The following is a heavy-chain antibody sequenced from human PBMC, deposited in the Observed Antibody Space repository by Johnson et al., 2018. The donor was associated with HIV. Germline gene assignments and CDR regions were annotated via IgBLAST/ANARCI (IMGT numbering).Heavy chain of an antibody. Sequence: VQLVESGGGVVRPGGSLRLSCAASGFTFDDYGMSWVRQAPGNGLEWVSGINWNGGSTGYADSVKGRFTISRDNTKNSLYLQMNTLRAEDTALYYCARGGPYSSGWSGAGAFDIWGQGTMVTVSS. J-gene: IGHJ3*02. CDR3: ARGGPYSSGWSGAGAFDI. D-gene: IGHD6-19*01. V-gene: IGHV3-20*04. CDR2: INWNGGST. CDR1: GFTFDDYG.